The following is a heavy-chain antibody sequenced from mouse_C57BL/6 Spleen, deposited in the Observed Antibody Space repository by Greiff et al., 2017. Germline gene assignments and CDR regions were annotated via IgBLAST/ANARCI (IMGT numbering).Heavy chain of an antibody. V-gene: IGHV5-6*01. D-gene: IGHD2-4*01. CDR2: ISSGGSYT. CDR1: GFTFSSYG. CDR3: ASIYYDYYFDY. Sequence: EVKLMESGGDLVKPGGSLKLSCAASGFTFSSYGMSWVRQTPDKRLGWVATISSGGSYTYYPDSVKGRIPISRDNAKNTLYLQMSSLKSEDTAMYYCASIYYDYYFDYWGQGTTLTVSS. J-gene: IGHJ2*01.